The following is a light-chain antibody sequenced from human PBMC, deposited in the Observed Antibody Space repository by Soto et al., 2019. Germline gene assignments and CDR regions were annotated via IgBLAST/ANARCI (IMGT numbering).Light chain of an antibody. Sequence: ETELTQSPATFSVSPGERATLSCRASQSIGSNLAWYQQRPGQPPRLLIYGASTRATGVPARFSGSGSGTEFTLTINSLLSEDVVLYYCRQYYKWPLFTFGRGTKVDIK. CDR2: GAS. CDR3: RQYYKWPLFT. CDR1: QSIGSN. J-gene: IGKJ3*01. V-gene: IGKV3-15*01.